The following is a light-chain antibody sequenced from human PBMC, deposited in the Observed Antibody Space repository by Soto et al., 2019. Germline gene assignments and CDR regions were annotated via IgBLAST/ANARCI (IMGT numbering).Light chain of an antibody. CDR2: GAS. J-gene: IGKJ3*01. CDR1: QTIISSS. CDR3: QHYGRSDPIT. V-gene: IGKV3-20*01. Sequence: EIVLAQSPGTLSLSPGKRATISCRAIQTIISSSLAWYHQRPGQAPRLLIYGASIRATGVPDRFSGRGSGTDFTLTISRLEPEDFAVYYCQHYGRSDPITFGPGTKVDIK.